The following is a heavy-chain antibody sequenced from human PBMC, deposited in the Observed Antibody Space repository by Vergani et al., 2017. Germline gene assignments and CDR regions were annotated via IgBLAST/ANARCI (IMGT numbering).Heavy chain of an antibody. D-gene: IGHD2-2*01. Sequence: QVQLVQSGPEVKKPGASVRVSCKASGYTFNVFYIHWMRQAPGQGPEWMGWINPNTGGTHYAQKFQGRVTMTRDTSISTAYMELSRLRSDDTAVYYCARGPPVAVPAAIFDYWGQGTLVTVSS. V-gene: IGHV1-2*02. CDR2: INPNTGGT. J-gene: IGHJ4*02. CDR1: GYTFNVFY. CDR3: ARGPPVAVPAAIFDY.